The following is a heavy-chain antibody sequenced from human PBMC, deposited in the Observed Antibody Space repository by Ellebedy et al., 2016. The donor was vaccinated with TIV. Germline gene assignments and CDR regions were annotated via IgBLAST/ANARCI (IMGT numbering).Heavy chain of an antibody. CDR3: ASGRWLPLPGS. V-gene: IGHV4-59*01. CDR1: GASITSYY. Sequence: MPSETLSLTCTVSGASITSYYWNWIRQPPGKGLEWIGYIHYTGSTNYNPSLKSRVTISVDTSKNQFSLKLSSVTAADTAVYYCASGRWLPLPGSWGQGTLVTVSS. CDR2: IHYTGST. J-gene: IGHJ5*02. D-gene: IGHD5-24*01.